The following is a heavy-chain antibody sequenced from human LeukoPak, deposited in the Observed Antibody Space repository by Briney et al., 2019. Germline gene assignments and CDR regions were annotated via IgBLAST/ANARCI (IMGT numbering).Heavy chain of an antibody. V-gene: IGHV3-30*04. CDR1: GFTFSSYA. CDR3: ASSGTQPSPFDY. CDR2: ISYDGSNK. D-gene: IGHD1-1*01. J-gene: IGHJ4*02. Sequence: GGSLRLSCAASGFTFSSYAVHWVRQAPGKGLEWVAVISYDGSNKYYADSVKGRFTISRDNSKNTLYLQMNSLRAEDTAVYYCASSGTQPSPFDYWGQGTLVTVSS.